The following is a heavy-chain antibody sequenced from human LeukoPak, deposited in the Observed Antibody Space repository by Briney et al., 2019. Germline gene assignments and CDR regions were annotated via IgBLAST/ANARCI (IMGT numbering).Heavy chain of an antibody. CDR1: GSTFSSYG. J-gene: IGHJ3*02. CDR2: ISYDGSNK. CDR3: AKDLRAARGAFDI. D-gene: IGHD6-6*01. Sequence: GSLRLSCAASGSTFSSYGMHWVRQAPGKGLEWVAVISYDGSNKYYADSVKGRFTISRDNSKNTLYLQMNSLRAEDKAVYYCAKDLRAARGAFDIWGQGTMVTVSS. V-gene: IGHV3-30*18.